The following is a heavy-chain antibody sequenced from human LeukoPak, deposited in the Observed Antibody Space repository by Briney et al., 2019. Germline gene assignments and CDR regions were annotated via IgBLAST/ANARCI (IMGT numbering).Heavy chain of an antibody. Sequence: GSLRLSCAASGFTFSSYGMHWVGQAPGKGLEWVAVISYDGSNKYYADSVKGRFTISRDNSKNTLYLQMNSLRAEDTAVYYCAKSHSSGYFHWGQGTLVTVSS. D-gene: IGHD3-22*01. V-gene: IGHV3-30*18. CDR1: GFTFSSYG. CDR3: AKSHSSGYFH. J-gene: IGHJ4*02. CDR2: ISYDGSNK.